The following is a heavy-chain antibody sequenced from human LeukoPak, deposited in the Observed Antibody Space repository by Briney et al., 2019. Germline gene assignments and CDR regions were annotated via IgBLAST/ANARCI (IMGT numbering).Heavy chain of an antibody. CDR2: IYYSGST. CDR1: GGSISSSSYY. Sequence: NPPETLSLTCTVSGGSISSSSYYWGWIRQPPGKGLEWIGSIYYSGSTYYNPSLKSRVTISVDTSKNQFSLKLSSVTAADTAVYYCARDRGSHDYWGQGTLVTVSS. J-gene: IGHJ4*02. V-gene: IGHV4-39*07. CDR3: ARDRGSHDY. D-gene: IGHD2-15*01.